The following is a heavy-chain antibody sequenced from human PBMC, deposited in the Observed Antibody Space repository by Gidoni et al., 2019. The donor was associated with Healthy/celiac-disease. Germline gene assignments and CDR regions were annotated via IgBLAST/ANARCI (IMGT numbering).Heavy chain of an antibody. CDR2: ISSSSSTI. Sequence: VESGGGLVQPGGSLRLSCAASGFTFSSYSMNWVRQAPGKGLEWVSYISSSSSTIYYADSVKGRFTISRDNAKNSLYLQMNSLRAEDTAVYYCAREELELGMDVWGQGTTVTVSS. D-gene: IGHD1-7*01. V-gene: IGHV3-48*01. J-gene: IGHJ6*02. CDR1: GFTFSSYS. CDR3: AREELELGMDV.